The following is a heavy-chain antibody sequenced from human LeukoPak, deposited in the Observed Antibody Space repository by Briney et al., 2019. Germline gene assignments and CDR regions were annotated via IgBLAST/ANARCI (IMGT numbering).Heavy chain of an antibody. CDR3: AKDWNNWNYGWGYYYYYMDV. D-gene: IGHD1-7*01. J-gene: IGHJ6*03. CDR2: IRYDGSNK. CDR1: GFTFSSYG. V-gene: IGHV3-30*02. Sequence: GGSLRLSCAASGFTFSSYGMHWVRQAPGKGLEWVAFIRYDGSNKYYADSVKGRFTISRDNSKNTLYLQMNSLRAEDTAVYYCAKDWNNWNYGWGYYYYYMDVWGKGTTVTVSS.